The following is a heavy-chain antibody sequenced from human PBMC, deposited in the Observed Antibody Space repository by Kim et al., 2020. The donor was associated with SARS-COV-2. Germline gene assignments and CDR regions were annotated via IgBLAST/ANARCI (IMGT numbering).Heavy chain of an antibody. CDR1: GGTFSSYA. CDR3: ARKEGGKSKYIAADLDY. Sequence: SVKVSCKASGGTFSSYAISWVRQAPGQGLEWMGRIIPILGIANYAQKFQGRVTITADKSTSTAYMELSSLRSEDTAVYYCARKEGGKSKYIAADLDYWGQGTLVTVSS. D-gene: IGHD6-13*01. CDR2: IIPILGIA. V-gene: IGHV1-69*04. J-gene: IGHJ4*02.